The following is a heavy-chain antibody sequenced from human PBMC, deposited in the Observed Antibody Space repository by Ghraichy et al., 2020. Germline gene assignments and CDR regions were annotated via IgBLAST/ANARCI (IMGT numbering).Heavy chain of an antibody. CDR2: IYSGGST. D-gene: IGHD3-16*01. J-gene: IGHJ5*02. CDR3: ARVWGMTPEDWFDP. V-gene: IGHV3-53*01. Sequence: GGSLRLSCAASGFTVSSNYMSWVRQAPGKGLEWVSVIYSGGSTYYADSVKGRFTISRDNSKNTLYLQMNSLRAEDTAVYYCARVWGMTPEDWFDPWGQGTLVTVSS. CDR1: GFTVSSNY.